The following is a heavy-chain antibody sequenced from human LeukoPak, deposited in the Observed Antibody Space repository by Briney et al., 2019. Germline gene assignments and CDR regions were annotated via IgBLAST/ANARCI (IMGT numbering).Heavy chain of an antibody. J-gene: IGHJ6*03. CDR2: IYYSGST. V-gene: IGHV4-59*01. Sequence: SETLSLTCTVSGGSISSYYWSWIRQPPGKGLEWIGYIYYSGSTNYNPSLKSRVTISVDTSKNQFSLKLSSVTAADTAVYYCARGVQPVLRFLEWLLPTGGGYYMDVWGKGTTVTVSS. CDR1: GGSISSYY. D-gene: IGHD3-3*01. CDR3: ARGVQPVLRFLEWLLPTGGGYYMDV.